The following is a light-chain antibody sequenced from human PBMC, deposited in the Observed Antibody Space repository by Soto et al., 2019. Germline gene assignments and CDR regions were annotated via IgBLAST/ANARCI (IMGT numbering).Light chain of an antibody. Sequence: QPVLTQPPSTSGTHGQRVTISCSGSSSNIGSNHVYWYQQFPGMAPKLLMYRSDQRPTGVPDRFSGSKSGTSASLAISGLRSDDEADYYCSARDDSLSGVVFGGGTKLTVL. CDR1: SSNIGSNH. J-gene: IGLJ2*01. V-gene: IGLV1-47*01. CDR2: RSD. CDR3: SARDDSLSGVV.